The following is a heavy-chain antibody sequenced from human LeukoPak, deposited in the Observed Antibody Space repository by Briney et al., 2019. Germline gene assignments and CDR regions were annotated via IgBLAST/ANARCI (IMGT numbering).Heavy chain of an antibody. CDR1: GGSISASGHY. CDR2: IYYSGST. V-gene: IGHV4-39*07. D-gene: IGHD5-18*01. J-gene: IGHJ4*02. Sequence: SETLSPTCTVSGGSISASGHYWGWIRQPPGKGLEWIGSIYYSGSTYYNPSLRSRVTISLDTSKNQFSLKLNSVTAADTAVYYCAGAGYNYANGYYFDYWGQGTLVTVSS. CDR3: AGAGYNYANGYYFDY.